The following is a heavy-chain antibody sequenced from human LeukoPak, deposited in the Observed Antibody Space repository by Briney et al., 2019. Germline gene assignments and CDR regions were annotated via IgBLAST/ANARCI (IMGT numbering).Heavy chain of an antibody. Sequence: PSETLSLTCVVYGGSFIGYYWSWIRQPPGKGLEGIGEINHSGSTNYNPSLKSRVTISVDTSKNQCSLKLSSVTAADTAVYYWASGEMANDYWGQGTLVTVSS. V-gene: IGHV4-34*01. CDR2: INHSGST. J-gene: IGHJ4*02. CDR3: ASGEMANDY. D-gene: IGHD5-24*01. CDR1: GGSFIGYY.